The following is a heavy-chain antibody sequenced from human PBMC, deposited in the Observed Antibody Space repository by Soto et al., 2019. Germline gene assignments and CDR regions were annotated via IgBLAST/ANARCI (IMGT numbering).Heavy chain of an antibody. V-gene: IGHV4-59*01. CDR2: INYIGST. Sequence: TSETLSLTCSVSGGSISRYYLSWIRQPPGKGLEWIGYINYIGSTNYNPSLKSRVTISVDTSKNQFFLKLTSVTAADTAVYYCARGITVADPFDYWGQGTLVTVSS. J-gene: IGHJ4*02. CDR3: ARGITVADPFDY. CDR1: GGSISRYY. D-gene: IGHD6-19*01.